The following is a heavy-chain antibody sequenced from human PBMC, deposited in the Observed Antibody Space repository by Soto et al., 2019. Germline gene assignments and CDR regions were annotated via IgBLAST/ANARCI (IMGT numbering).Heavy chain of an antibody. D-gene: IGHD4-17*01. CDR3: ARNSGEYEVFDI. Sequence: QVQLVESGGGVVHPGGSLTLSCAASGFNFRSYGMHWVRQAPGKGLEWLAVIWDDGRTTYYADSVKGRFTISRDNPKNTLSLQMNSLRVEDTAMFYCARNSGEYEVFDIWGQGTLVSVSS. CDR2: IWDDGRTT. J-gene: IGHJ3*02. CDR1: GFNFRSYG. V-gene: IGHV3-33*01.